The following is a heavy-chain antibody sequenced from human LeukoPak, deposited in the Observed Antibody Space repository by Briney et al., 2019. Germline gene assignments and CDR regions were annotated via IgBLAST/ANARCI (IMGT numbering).Heavy chain of an antibody. CDR1: GFTFSNYN. Sequence: GGSLRLSCAASGFTFSNYNMNWVRQAPGKGLECVSSISSSGSYIYYADSVKGRFTISRDNATNSLYLQMNSLRAEDTAVYFCARYEGLVGADFDYWGQGTLVTVSS. D-gene: IGHD1-26*01. V-gene: IGHV3-21*01. CDR2: ISSSGSYI. CDR3: ARYEGLVGADFDY. J-gene: IGHJ4*02.